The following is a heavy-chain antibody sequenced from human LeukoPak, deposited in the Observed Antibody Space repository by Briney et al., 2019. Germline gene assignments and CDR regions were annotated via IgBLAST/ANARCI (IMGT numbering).Heavy chain of an antibody. D-gene: IGHD6-13*01. J-gene: IGHJ4*02. CDR1: GFTFSSYS. CDR3: AREGQQLVRTSLNY. V-gene: IGHV3-21*01. Sequence: PGGSLRLSCAASGFTFSSYSMNWVRQAPGKGLEWVSSISSSSSYIYYADSVKGRFTISRDNAKNSLYLQMNSLRAEDTAVYYCAREGQQLVRTSLNYWGQGTLVTVSP. CDR2: ISSSSSYI.